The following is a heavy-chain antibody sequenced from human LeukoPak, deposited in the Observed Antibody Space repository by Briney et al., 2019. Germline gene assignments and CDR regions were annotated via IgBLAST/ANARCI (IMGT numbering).Heavy chain of an antibody. J-gene: IGHJ4*02. CDR1: GFTFSSYS. Sequence: PGGSLRLSCAASGFTFSSYSMNSVRQAPGKGLEWVSYISGSGSVLFYGDSVKGRFTISRDNAKHSLFLQMNSLRAEDTAVHYCVRHGFSGNTGYLNWGQGTLVTVSS. CDR3: VRHGFSGNTGYLN. D-gene: IGHD3-9*01. CDR2: ISGSGSVL. V-gene: IGHV3-48*01.